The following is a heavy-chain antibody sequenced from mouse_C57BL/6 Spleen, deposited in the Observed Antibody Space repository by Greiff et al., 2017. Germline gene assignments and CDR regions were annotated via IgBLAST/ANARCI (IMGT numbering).Heavy chain of an antibody. CDR3: ARSGNSTGYYFDY. J-gene: IGHJ2*01. CDR1: GYTFTSYW. D-gene: IGHD4-1*02. CDR2: IDPSDSYT. V-gene: IGHV1-69*01. Sequence: QVQLKQSGAELVMPGASVKLSCKASGYTFTSYWMHWVKQRPGQGLEWIGEIDPSDSYTNYNQKFKGKSTLTVDKSSSTAYMQLSSLTSEDSAVYYCARSGNSTGYYFDYWGQGTTLTVSS.